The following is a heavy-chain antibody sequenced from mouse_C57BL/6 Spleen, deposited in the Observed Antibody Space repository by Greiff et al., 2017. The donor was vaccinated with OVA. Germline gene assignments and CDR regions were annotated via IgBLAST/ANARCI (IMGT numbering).Heavy chain of an antibody. J-gene: IGHJ4*01. CDR3: AKDGEGYYYAMDY. D-gene: IGHD2-13*01. CDR2: ISSGSSTI. V-gene: IGHV5-17*01. Sequence: DVKLVESGGGLVKPGGSLKLSCAASGFTFSDYGMHWVRQAPEKGLEWVAYISSGSSTIYYADTVKGRFTISRDNAKNTLFLQMTSLRSEDTAMYYCAKDGEGYYYAMDYWGQGTSVTVSS. CDR1: GFTFSDYG.